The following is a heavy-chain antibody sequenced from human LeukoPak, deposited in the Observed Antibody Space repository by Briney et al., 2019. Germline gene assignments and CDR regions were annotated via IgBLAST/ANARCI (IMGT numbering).Heavy chain of an antibody. V-gene: IGHV3-21*01. CDR3: ARDLGLLEDY. Sequence: AGGSLRLSCAASGFTFSSYSMNWVRQAPGKGLEWVSSISSSSSYIYYADSVKGRFTISRDNAKNSLYLQMNSLRAEDTAVYYCARDLGLLEDYWGQGTLVTVSS. J-gene: IGHJ4*02. CDR2: ISSSSSYI. CDR1: GFTFSSYS. D-gene: IGHD3/OR15-3a*01.